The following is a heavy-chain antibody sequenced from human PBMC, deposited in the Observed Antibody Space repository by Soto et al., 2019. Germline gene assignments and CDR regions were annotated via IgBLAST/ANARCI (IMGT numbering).Heavy chain of an antibody. CDR1: GFSITNAW. CDR3: TTATLHDCISTSCQTGWFDP. D-gene: IGHD2-2*01. J-gene: IGHJ5*02. Sequence: PGGSLRLSCAASGFSITNAWMTWVRQPPGKGLEWVGRIKSKTDGGTTDYVAPVKGRFTISRDDSKNTLYLQMNSLKTEDTAVYYCTTATLHDCISTSCQTGWFDPWGQGTLVTVSS. CDR2: IKSKTDGGTT. V-gene: IGHV3-15*01.